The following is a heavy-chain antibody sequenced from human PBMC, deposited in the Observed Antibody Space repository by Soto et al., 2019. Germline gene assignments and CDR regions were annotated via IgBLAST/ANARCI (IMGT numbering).Heavy chain of an antibody. CDR1: GYAFTEFD. D-gene: IGHD3-3*01. Sequence: ASVKVSCKTSGYAFTEFDINWVLQAPGQGLEWMGWMNTNTGNTGYAQKFQGRVTMTRDTSISTAYMELRRLRSEDTAVYYCARVVRFFGGHAGYWGQGTLVTVSS. CDR3: ARVVRFFGGHAGY. V-gene: IGHV1-8*01. CDR2: MNTNTGNT. J-gene: IGHJ4*02.